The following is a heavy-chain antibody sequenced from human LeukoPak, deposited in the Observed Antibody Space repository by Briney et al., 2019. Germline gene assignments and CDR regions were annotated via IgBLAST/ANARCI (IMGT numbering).Heavy chain of an antibody. CDR3: ARAGSGWYPHAFDI. J-gene: IGHJ3*02. Sequence: GGSLRLSSAPSGFTFSDYYMSWIPQAPGTGLEGDSYISSSGSTIYYADSVKVRFTISKDNAKNSLYLQRNSLRAEDTAVYYCARAGSGWYPHAFDIWGQGTMVTVSS. CDR1: GFTFSDYY. D-gene: IGHD6-19*01. CDR2: ISSSGSTI. V-gene: IGHV3-11*04.